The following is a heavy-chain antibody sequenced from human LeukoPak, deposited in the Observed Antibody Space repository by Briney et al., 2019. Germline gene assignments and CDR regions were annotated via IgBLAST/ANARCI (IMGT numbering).Heavy chain of an antibody. CDR2: IKQDGSEK. V-gene: IGHV3-7*03. CDR3: ARGDKDYYYGMDV. Sequence: SLRLXCAASGFTFSSYWMSWVRQAPGKGLEWVANIKQDGSEKYYVDSVKGRFTISRDNAKNSLYLQMNSLRAEDTAVYYCARGDKDYYYGMDVWGQGTTVTVSS. D-gene: IGHD2-15*01. CDR1: GFTFSSYW. J-gene: IGHJ6*02.